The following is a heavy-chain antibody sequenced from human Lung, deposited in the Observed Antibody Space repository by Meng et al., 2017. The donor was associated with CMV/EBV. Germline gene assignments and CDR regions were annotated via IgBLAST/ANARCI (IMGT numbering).Heavy chain of an antibody. CDR3: ALSDDFWSGFRLGPFDY. CDR2: ISSSSSYI. CDR1: GFTFSSYS. Sequence: GGSXRLXXAASGFTFSSYSMNWVRQAPGKGLEWVSSISSSSSYIYYADSVKGRFTISRDNAKNSLYLQMNSLRAEDTAVYYCALSDDFWSGFRLGPFDYWGQGXLVTVSS. D-gene: IGHD3-3*01. V-gene: IGHV3-21*01. J-gene: IGHJ4*02.